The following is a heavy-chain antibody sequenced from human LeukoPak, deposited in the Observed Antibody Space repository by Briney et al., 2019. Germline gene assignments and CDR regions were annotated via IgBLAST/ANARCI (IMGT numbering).Heavy chain of an antibody. D-gene: IGHD5-18*01. CDR3: ARTGYSYGYGRVYNWFDP. J-gene: IGHJ5*02. Sequence: SETLSLTCTVSGGSISSYYWNWIRQPPGKGLEWIGYGSYSGSTDYNPSLKSRVTISVDTSKNQFSLKLSSVTAADTAVYYCARTGYSYGYGRVYNWFDPWGQGTLVTVSS. CDR2: GSYSGST. CDR1: GGSISSYY. V-gene: IGHV4-59*01.